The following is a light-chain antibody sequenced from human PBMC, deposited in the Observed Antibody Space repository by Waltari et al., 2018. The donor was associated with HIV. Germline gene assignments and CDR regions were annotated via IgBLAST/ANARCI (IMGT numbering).Light chain of an antibody. CDR3: QQYNNWPLT. CDR2: GAS. V-gene: IGKV3-15*01. J-gene: IGKJ5*01. Sequence: EIVMTQSPATLSVSPGERATLSCRASQSVSSNLAWYQQNPGQAPRLLIYGASTRATGIPARFSGIGSGTEFTLTISSLQSEDFAVYYCQQYNNWPLTFGQGTRLEIK. CDR1: QSVSSN.